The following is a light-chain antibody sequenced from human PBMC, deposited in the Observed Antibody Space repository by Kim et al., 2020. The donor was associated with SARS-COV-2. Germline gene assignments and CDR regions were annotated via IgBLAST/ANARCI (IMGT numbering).Light chain of an antibody. CDR2: TAS. J-gene: IGKJ2*01. Sequence: DIQITQSPSSLSASVGDRVTITCRASQTISTNLNWYQQKPGKAPKLLLYTASTLQSGVPSRFSGSGSGTHFTLTISSLQAEDFATYYCQQTYSYYTFGQGTKLEI. V-gene: IGKV1-39*01. CDR3: QQTYSYYT. CDR1: QTISTN.